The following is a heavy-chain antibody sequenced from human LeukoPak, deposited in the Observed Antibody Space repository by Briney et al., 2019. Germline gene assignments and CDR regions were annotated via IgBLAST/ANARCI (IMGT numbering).Heavy chain of an antibody. CDR3: ARVPSGYGFHFDY. D-gene: IGHD5-12*01. CDR1: GYTFTSYD. Sequence: ASVKVSCKASGYTFTSYDINWVRQATGQGLEWMGWMNPNSGNTGYAQKFQGRVTITRNTSVSTAYMELSSLRSEDTAVYYCARVPSGYGFHFDYWGQGTLVTVSS. J-gene: IGHJ4*02. CDR2: MNPNSGNT. V-gene: IGHV1-8*03.